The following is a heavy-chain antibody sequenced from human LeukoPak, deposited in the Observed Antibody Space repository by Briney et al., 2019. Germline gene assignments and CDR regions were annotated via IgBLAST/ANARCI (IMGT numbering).Heavy chain of an antibody. Sequence: PSGTLSLTCAVSGGSISSSNWWSWVRQPPGKGREWIGEIYHSGSTNYNPSLKSRVTISVDKSKNQFSLKLSSVTAADTAVYYCGRDLAAEEDPDGRDAFDIWGQGTMVPVFS. CDR1: GGSISSSNW. J-gene: IGHJ3*02. CDR3: GRDLAAEEDPDGRDAFDI. V-gene: IGHV4-4*02. CDR2: IYHSGST.